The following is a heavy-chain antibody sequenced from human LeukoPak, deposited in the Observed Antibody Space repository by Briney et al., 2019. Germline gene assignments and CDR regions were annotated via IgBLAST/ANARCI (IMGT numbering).Heavy chain of an antibody. J-gene: IGHJ4*02. Sequence: GASVKVSCKASGYTFTSYYMHWVRQAPGQGLEWMGIINPSGDSTTYTQKFQGRVTMTRDTSTGTVYMELSSLRSDDTAVYYCARIPEMATIKGLAYWGQGTLVTVSS. CDR2: INPSGDST. CDR3: ARIPEMATIKGLAY. V-gene: IGHV1-46*01. D-gene: IGHD5-24*01. CDR1: GYTFTSYY.